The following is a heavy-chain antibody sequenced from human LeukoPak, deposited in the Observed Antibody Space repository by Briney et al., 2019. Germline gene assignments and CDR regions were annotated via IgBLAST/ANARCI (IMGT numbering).Heavy chain of an antibody. Sequence: GESLKISCKVSGYNFAGHWIGWVRQLPGKGLESMGVIYPGDSDTRYSPSFQGQVTISVDRSINTAYLQWNNLKATDTAIYYYARRGCSSTSCYHDYWGQGTLLTDSS. D-gene: IGHD2-2*01. J-gene: IGHJ4*02. CDR3: ARRGCSSTSCYHDY. CDR1: GYNFAGHW. V-gene: IGHV5-51*01. CDR2: IYPGDSDT.